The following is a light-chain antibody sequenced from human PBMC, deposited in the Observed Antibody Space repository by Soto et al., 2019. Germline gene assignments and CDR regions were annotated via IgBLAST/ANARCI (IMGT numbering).Light chain of an antibody. Sequence: EIAMTQPPATLSVSPGEGATLSCRASQSVSSNLAWYQQKPGQASRLLIYGASTRATGIPARFSGSGSGTEFTLTISSLQSEDFAVYYCQQYNNWPRWTFGQGPKVDIK. V-gene: IGKV3-15*01. CDR3: QQYNNWPRWT. CDR2: GAS. J-gene: IGKJ1*01. CDR1: QSVSSN.